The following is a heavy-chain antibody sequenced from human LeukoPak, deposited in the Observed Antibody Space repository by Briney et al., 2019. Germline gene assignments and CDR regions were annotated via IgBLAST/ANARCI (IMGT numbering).Heavy chain of an antibody. D-gene: IGHD6-13*01. CDR1: GFTFSRYW. CDR2: IDPDGSTT. J-gene: IGHJ6*02. Sequence: GGSLRLSCAASGFTFSRYWMHWVRQGPGEGLVWVSRIDPDGSTTNYADSVKGRFTTSRDNAKNTLYLQMNSLRAEDTALYYCTRVQAGRAGLMDVWGRGTTVTVSS. V-gene: IGHV3-74*01. CDR3: TRVQAGRAGLMDV.